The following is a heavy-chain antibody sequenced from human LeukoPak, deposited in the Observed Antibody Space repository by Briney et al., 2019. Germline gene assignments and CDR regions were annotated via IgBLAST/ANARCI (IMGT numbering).Heavy chain of an antibody. CDR3: ARDPFLFCSGGSCYSDAFDI. Sequence: SGGSLRLSCAASGFTFSSYWMSWVRQAPGKGLEWVANIKQDGSEKYYVDSVKGRFTISRDNAKNSLYLQMNSLRAEDTAVYYCARDPFLFCSGGSCYSDAFDIWGQGTMVTVSS. CDR1: GFTFSSYW. D-gene: IGHD2-15*01. CDR2: IKQDGSEK. V-gene: IGHV3-7*05. J-gene: IGHJ3*02.